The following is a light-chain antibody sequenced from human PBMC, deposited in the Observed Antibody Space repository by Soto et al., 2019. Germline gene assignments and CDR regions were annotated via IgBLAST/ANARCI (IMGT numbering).Light chain of an antibody. V-gene: IGLV2-14*01. CDR2: EVT. CDR1: STDVGAYNY. Sequence: QSVLAQPASVSGSPGQSITISCTGTSTDVGAYNYVAWYQQHPGKAPKLIIYEVTNRPSGVSYRFSASKSGNTASLTISVLHSEDEADYYCISYTGKSASYVFGTGTKVTVL. CDR3: ISYTGKSASYV. J-gene: IGLJ1*01.